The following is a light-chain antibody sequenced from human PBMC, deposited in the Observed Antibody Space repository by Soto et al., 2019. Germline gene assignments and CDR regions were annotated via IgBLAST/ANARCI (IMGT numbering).Light chain of an antibody. Sequence: EIVLTQSPGTLSLSPGERATLSCRASQSVSSSYLAWYQQKPGQAPRLLIYGASSRATGVPARFSGSGSGTDFTLTISSLEPEDFVVYYCQQRSNWPPVTFGGGTKVDIK. V-gene: IGKV3D-20*02. CDR2: GAS. CDR1: QSVSSSY. CDR3: QQRSNWPPVT. J-gene: IGKJ4*01.